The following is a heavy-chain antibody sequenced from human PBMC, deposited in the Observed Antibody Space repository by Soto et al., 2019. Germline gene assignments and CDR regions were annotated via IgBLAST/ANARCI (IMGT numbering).Heavy chain of an antibody. CDR2: ISAYNGNT. CDR3: ARGIAVARNWFDP. CDR1: GYTFTSYG. J-gene: IGHJ5*02. D-gene: IGHD6-19*01. V-gene: IGHV1-18*01. Sequence: ASVKVSCKASGYTFTSYGISWVRQAPGQGLEWMGWISAYNGNTNYAQKLQGRVTMTTDKSTSTAYMELSSLRSEDTAVYYCARGIAVARNWFDPWGQGTLVTVSS.